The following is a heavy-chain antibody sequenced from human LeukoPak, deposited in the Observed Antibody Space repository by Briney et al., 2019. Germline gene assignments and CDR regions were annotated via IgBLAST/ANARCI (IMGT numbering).Heavy chain of an antibody. CDR1: GFTFSSYS. CDR2: IYSGGST. CDR3: ARVSRDDILTGSPVD. V-gene: IGHV3-53*01. D-gene: IGHD3-9*01. J-gene: IGHJ4*02. Sequence: GGSLRLSCAASGFTFSSYSMNWVRQAPGKGLEWVSVIYSGGSTYYADSVKGRFTISRDNSKNTLYLQMNSLRAEDTAVYYCARVSRDDILTGSPVDWGQGTLVTVSS.